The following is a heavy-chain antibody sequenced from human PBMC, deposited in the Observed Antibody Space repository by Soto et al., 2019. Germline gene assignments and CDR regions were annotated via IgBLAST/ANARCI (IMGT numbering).Heavy chain of an antibody. Sequence: LRLSCAASGFTFSNAWMSWVRQAPGKGLEWVGRIKSKTDGGTTDYAAPVKGRFTISRDDSKNTLYLQMNSLKTEDTAVYYCTTLTTVTTSDFDYWGQGTLVTVSS. V-gene: IGHV3-15*01. J-gene: IGHJ4*02. CDR1: GFTFSNAW. CDR3: TTLTTVTTSDFDY. CDR2: IKSKTDGGTT. D-gene: IGHD4-17*01.